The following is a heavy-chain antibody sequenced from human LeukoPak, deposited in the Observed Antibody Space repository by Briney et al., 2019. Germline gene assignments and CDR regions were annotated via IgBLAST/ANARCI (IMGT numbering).Heavy chain of an antibody. D-gene: IGHD3-3*01. CDR1: GFTFSSYA. Sequence: GGSLRLSCAASGFTFSSYAMSWVRQAPGKGLEWVSAISGSGGSTYYADSVKGRFTISRDNSKNTLYLQMNSLRAEDTAVYYCAKVGSNYDFWSGYFTDYYYYYMDVWGKGTTVTVSS. CDR3: AKVGSNYDFWSGYFTDYYYYYMDV. J-gene: IGHJ6*03. CDR2: ISGSGGST. V-gene: IGHV3-23*01.